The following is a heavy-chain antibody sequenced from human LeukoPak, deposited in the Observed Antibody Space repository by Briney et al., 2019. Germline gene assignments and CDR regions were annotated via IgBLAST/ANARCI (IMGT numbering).Heavy chain of an antibody. Sequence: SETLSLTCAVSGGSISSYYWSWIRQPPGKGLEWIGYINYSGSTNYNPSLKSRFTISVDTSKNQFSLKLSSVTAADTAVYFCARVRNAARFFDYWGQGTLVTVSS. CDR1: GGSISSYY. D-gene: IGHD1-1*01. CDR3: ARVRNAARFFDY. J-gene: IGHJ4*02. CDR2: INYSGST. V-gene: IGHV4-59*01.